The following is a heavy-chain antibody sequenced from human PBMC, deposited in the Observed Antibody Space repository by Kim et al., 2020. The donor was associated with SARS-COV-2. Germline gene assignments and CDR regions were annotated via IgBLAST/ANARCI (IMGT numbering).Heavy chain of an antibody. V-gene: IGHV3-11*03. Sequence: GGSLRLSCAASGFTFSDYYMSWIRQAPGKGLEWVSYISSSSSYTNYADSVKGRFTISRDNAKNSLYLQMNSLRAEDTAVYYCARHGLDDYSNYARYWGQGTLVTVSS. CDR1: GFTFSDYY. CDR3: ARHGLDDYSNYARY. D-gene: IGHD4-4*01. CDR2: ISSSSSYT. J-gene: IGHJ4*02.